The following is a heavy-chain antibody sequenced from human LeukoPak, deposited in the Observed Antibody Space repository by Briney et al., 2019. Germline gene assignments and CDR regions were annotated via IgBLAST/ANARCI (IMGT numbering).Heavy chain of an antibody. V-gene: IGHV1-46*01. J-gene: IGHJ5*02. CDR3: ARGVTMVRGVITGWFDP. D-gene: IGHD3-10*01. CDR1: GYTFTSYY. CDR2: INPSGGST. Sequence: ASVKVSCKASGYTFTSYYMHWVRQAPGQGLEWMGIINPSGGSTSCAQKFQGRVTMTRDTSTSTVYMELSSLRSEDTAVYYCARGVTMVRGVITGWFDPWGQGTLVTVSS.